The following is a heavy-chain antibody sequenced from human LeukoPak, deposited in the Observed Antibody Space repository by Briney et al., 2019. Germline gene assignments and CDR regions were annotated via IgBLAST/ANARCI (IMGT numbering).Heavy chain of an antibody. V-gene: IGHV3-23*01. J-gene: IGHJ4*02. CDR3: AKDLAVAGFIGGEFDY. Sequence: GGSLRLSCAASGFTFSSYAMSWVRQAPGKGLEWVSAISGSGGSTYYADSVKGRFTISRDNSKNTLYLQMNSLRAEDTAVYYCAKDLAVAGFIGGEFDYWGQGTLVTVSS. CDR1: GFTFSSYA. CDR2: ISGSGGST. D-gene: IGHD6-19*01.